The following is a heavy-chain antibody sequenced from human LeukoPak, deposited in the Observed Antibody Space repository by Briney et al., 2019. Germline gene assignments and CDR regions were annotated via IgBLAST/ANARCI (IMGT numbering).Heavy chain of an antibody. Sequence: GGSLRLSCAASGFTFSSYWMSWVRQAPGKGLEWVANIKQDGSEKYYVDSVKGRFTISRDNAKNSLYLQMNSLRAEDTAVYYCARRYYDFWSGYSYYFEYWGQGTLVTVSS. D-gene: IGHD3-3*01. CDR2: IKQDGSEK. V-gene: IGHV3-7*01. CDR1: GFTFSSYW. J-gene: IGHJ4*02. CDR3: ARRYYDFWSGYSYYFEY.